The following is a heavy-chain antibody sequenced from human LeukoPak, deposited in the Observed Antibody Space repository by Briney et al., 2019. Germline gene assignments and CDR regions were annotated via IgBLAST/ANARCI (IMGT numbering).Heavy chain of an antibody. J-gene: IGHJ4*02. CDR1: GFTFSSYG. V-gene: IGHV3-33*01. D-gene: IGHD3-10*01. CDR3: ARDRFADEGYDY. Sequence: GGSLRLSCAASGFTFSSYGMHWVRQAPGKGLEWVAVIRYDGSNKYYADSVKGRFTISRDNSKNTLYLQMNSLRAEDTAVYYCARDRFADEGYDYWGQGTLVTVSS. CDR2: IRYDGSNK.